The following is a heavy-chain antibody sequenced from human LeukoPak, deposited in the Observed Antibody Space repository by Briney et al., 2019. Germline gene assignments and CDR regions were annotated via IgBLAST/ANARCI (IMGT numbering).Heavy chain of an antibody. CDR1: GGSFSGYY. V-gene: IGHV4-34*01. CDR3: ARGQYDYVWGSYRHNKFVY. D-gene: IGHD3-16*02. J-gene: IGHJ4*02. Sequence: SETLSLTCAVYGGSFSGYYWSWIRQPPGEGLEWIGEINHSGSTNYNPSLKSRVTISVDTSKNQFSLKLSSVTAADTAVYYCARGQYDYVWGSYRHNKFVYWGQGNLVTVSS. CDR2: INHSGST.